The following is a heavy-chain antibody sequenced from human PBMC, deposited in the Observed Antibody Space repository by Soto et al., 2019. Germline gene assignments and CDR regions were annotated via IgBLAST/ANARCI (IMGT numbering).Heavy chain of an antibody. D-gene: IGHD3-22*01. CDR3: VIDRDYYDTSGYYRYFDS. CDR2: IYYSGST. J-gene: IGHJ4*02. V-gene: IGHV4-30-4*01. CDR1: GGSISSGDYY. Sequence: SETLSLTCTVSGGSISSGDYYWSWIRQPPGKGLEWIGYIYYSGSTYYNPSLKSRVTISVDTSKNQFSLKLSSVSAADTAVYYCVIDRDYYDTSGYYRYFDSWGQGTLVTVSS.